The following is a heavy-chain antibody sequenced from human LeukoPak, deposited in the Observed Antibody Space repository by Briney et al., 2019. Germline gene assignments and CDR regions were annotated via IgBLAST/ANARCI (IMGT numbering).Heavy chain of an antibody. D-gene: IGHD3-3*01. CDR2: INYSGTT. CDR3: ARVFRNSRSGYPGYYYYMDV. CDR1: GDSISSSNYF. Sequence: SETLSLTCTVSGDSISSSNYFWVWVRQPPGKGLEWITSINYSGTTYYNPSLKSRVTISVDTSKNQFSLKLSSVTAADTAVYYCARVFRNSRSGYPGYYYYMDVWGKGTTVTVSS. J-gene: IGHJ6*03. V-gene: IGHV4-39*07.